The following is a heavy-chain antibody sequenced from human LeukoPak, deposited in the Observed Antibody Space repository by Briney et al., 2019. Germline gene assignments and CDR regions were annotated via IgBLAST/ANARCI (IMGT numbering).Heavy chain of an antibody. CDR3: ARGRYSSSWYRHYYYYYYMDV. CDR2: IYYSGST. Sequence: SETLSLTCTVSGGSISSSSYYWGWIRQPPGKGLEWIGSIYYSGSTYYNPSLKSRVTISVDTSKNQFSLKLSSVTAADTAVYYCARGRYSSSWYRHYYYYYYMDVWGKGTTVTVSS. V-gene: IGHV4-39*07. J-gene: IGHJ6*03. CDR1: GGSISSSSYY. D-gene: IGHD6-13*01.